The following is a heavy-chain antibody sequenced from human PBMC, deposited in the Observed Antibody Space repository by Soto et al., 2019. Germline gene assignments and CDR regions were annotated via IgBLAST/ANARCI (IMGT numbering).Heavy chain of an antibody. CDR2: IYSGGST. CDR3: ARDLYYYDSSGYSKAAFDI. V-gene: IGHV3-53*01. CDR1: GFTVSSNY. J-gene: IGHJ3*02. D-gene: IGHD3-22*01. Sequence: GGSLRLSCAASGFTVSSNYMSWVRQAPGKGLEWVSVIYSGGSTYYADSVKGRFTISRDNSKNTLYLQMNSLRAEDTAVYYCARDLYYYDSSGYSKAAFDIWGQGTMVT.